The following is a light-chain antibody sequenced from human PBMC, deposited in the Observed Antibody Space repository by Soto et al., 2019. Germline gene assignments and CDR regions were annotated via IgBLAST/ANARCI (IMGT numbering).Light chain of an antibody. J-gene: IGLJ2*01. CDR1: SSNIGSKT. Sequence: QSVLTQPPSTSGTPGQRATISCSGSSSNIGSKTVNWYQQLPGTAPKLLIYSNNQRPSGVPDRFSGSKSGTSASLAISGLQSEDKADYYCAAWDDSLNGVVFGGGTKLTVL. CDR2: SNN. CDR3: AAWDDSLNGVV. V-gene: IGLV1-44*01.